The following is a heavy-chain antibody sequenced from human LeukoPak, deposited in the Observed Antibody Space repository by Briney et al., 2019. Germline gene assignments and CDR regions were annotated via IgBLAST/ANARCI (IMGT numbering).Heavy chain of an antibody. V-gene: IGHV1-2*02. CDR1: GYTFTGYY. Sequence: ASVKVSCKASGYTFTGYYMHWVRQASGQGLEWMGWINPNSGGTNYAQKFQGRVTMTRDTSISTAYMELSRLRSDDTAVYYCASSPDYDILTGSPLDAFDIWGQGTMVTVSS. J-gene: IGHJ3*02. CDR3: ASSPDYDILTGSPLDAFDI. CDR2: INPNSGGT. D-gene: IGHD3-9*01.